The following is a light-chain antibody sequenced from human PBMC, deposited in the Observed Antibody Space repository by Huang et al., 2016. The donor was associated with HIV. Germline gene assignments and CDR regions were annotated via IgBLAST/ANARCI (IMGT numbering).Light chain of an antibody. Sequence: DIVMTQSPDSLAVPLGERATISCVSSQPVLYSSNKKHVPMNFLAWYQKKPGQPPKLLIYWASSRGSGVSDRFSGSGSGTDFTLTISSLQAEDVAVYYCQQHYTTPWTFGQGTKVEIK. J-gene: IGKJ1*01. CDR1: QPVLYSSNKKHVPMNF. V-gene: IGKV4-1*01. CDR3: QQHYTTPWT. CDR2: WAS.